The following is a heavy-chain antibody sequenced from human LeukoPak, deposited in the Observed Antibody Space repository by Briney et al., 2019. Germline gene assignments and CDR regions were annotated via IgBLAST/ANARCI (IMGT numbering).Heavy chain of an antibody. J-gene: IGHJ4*02. CDR2: INPKSGGT. D-gene: IGHD3-3*01. CDR3: ARDWGYDFWSGYYL. CDR1: GYTFNGYY. V-gene: IGHV1-2*02. Sequence: ASVKVSCKASGYTFNGYYLHWVRQAPGQGLEWMGWINPKSGGTKYGQKFQGRVTMTRDTSISTAYMELSRLRSDDTAVYYCARDWGYDFWSGYYLWGQGTLVTVSS.